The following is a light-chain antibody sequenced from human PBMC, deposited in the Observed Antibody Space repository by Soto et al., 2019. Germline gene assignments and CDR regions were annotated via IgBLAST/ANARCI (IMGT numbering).Light chain of an antibody. CDR1: QSVSNW. J-gene: IGKJ1*01. Sequence: DIQVTQSPSTLSASVGDRVTITCRASQSVSNWLAWYQQRPGKAPNLLIYKASNLETGVPSRFSGSGSGTEFTLTISCLQPDDFATYYCQQYNSYPRTFGQGTRVEIK. CDR2: KAS. V-gene: IGKV1-5*03. CDR3: QQYNSYPRT.